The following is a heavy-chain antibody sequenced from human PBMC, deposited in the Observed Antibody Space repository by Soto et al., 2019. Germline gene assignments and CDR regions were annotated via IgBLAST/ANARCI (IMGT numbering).Heavy chain of an antibody. J-gene: IGHJ4*02. Sequence: SYTLSLTCSVSGVAITYGGYSWSWILQSPEKGLEWLGYIGHLYTTYYNPSFKSRLSLYIDRTGNTFSVSLSYMTAADKAVYYCARGGGHGSFDFWGQGIQVTVSS. CDR1: GVAITYGGYS. CDR2: IGHLYTT. D-gene: IGHD2-21*02. CDR3: ARGGGHGSFDF. V-gene: IGHV4-30-2*06.